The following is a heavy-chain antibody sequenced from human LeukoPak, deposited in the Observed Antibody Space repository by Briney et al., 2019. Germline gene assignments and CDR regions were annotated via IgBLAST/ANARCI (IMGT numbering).Heavy chain of an antibody. D-gene: IGHD3-22*01. CDR2: IYHSGST. Sequence: PSETLSLSCTVSGYSISSGYYRGWIRQPPGKGLEWIGSIYHSGSTYYNPSLKSRVTISVDTSKNQFSLKLSSVTAADTAVYYCARGGWLPEYYFDYWGQGTLVTVSS. V-gene: IGHV4-38-2*02. CDR1: GYSISSGYY. J-gene: IGHJ4*02. CDR3: ARGGWLPEYYFDY.